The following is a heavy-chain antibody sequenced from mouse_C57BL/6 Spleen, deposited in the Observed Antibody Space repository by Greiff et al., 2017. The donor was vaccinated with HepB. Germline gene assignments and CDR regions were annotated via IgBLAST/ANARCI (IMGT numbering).Heavy chain of an antibody. J-gene: IGHJ1*03. V-gene: IGHV2-5*01. CDR2: IWRGGST. CDR3: AKNRGTTVVATGYFDV. D-gene: IGHD1-1*01. CDR1: GFSLTSYG. Sequence: VQLVESGPGLVQPSQSLSITCTVSGFSLTSYGVHWVRQSPGKGLEWLGVIWRGGSTDYNAAFMSRLSITKDNSKSQVFFKMNSLQADDTAIYYCAKNRGTTVVATGYFDVWGTGTTVTVSS.